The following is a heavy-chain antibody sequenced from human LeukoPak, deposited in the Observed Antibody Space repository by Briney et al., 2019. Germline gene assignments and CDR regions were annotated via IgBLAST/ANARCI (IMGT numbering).Heavy chain of an antibody. CDR2: IHYSGNN. CDR1: GGSLSSYY. Sequence: SETLSLTCTVSGGSLSSYYWRWLRQPPGKGLEWIGDIHYSGNNKYTPSLRIRVTIAEATSKMQFSLKLISVTAADAAVYYCARDRPQGLTASWGQGILVTVSS. CDR3: ARDRPQGLTAS. V-gene: IGHV4-59*01. D-gene: IGHD1-14*01. J-gene: IGHJ4*02.